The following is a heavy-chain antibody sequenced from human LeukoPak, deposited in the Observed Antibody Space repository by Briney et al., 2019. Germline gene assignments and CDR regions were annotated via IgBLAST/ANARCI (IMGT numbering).Heavy chain of an antibody. D-gene: IGHD3-16*01. J-gene: IGHJ4*01. CDR2: INHSGST. V-gene: IGHV4-34*01. CDR3: ARVPFYDYVWGSPPSYYFDY. Sequence: SETLSLTCAVYGGSFSGYYWSWIRQPPGKGLEWIGEINHSGSTNYNPSLKSRVTISVDTSKNQFSLKLSSVTAADTAVYYCARVPFYDYVWGSPPSYYFDYWGQGTLVTVSS. CDR1: GGSFSGYY.